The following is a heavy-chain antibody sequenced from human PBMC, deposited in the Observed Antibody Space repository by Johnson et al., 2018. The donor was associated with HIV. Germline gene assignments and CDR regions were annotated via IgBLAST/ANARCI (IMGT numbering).Heavy chain of an antibody. CDR2: IGTAGDT. CDR1: GFTFSSYD. Sequence: MQLVESGGGLVQPGGSLRLSCAASGFTFSSYDMHWVRQATGKGLEWVSAIGTAGDTYYPGSVKGRFTISRDNSKNTLYLQMNSLRAEDTAVYYCAKGDKAYSYPLDAFDIWGQGTMVTVSP. D-gene: IGHD5-18*01. CDR3: AKGDKAYSYPLDAFDI. J-gene: IGHJ3*02. V-gene: IGHV3-13*01.